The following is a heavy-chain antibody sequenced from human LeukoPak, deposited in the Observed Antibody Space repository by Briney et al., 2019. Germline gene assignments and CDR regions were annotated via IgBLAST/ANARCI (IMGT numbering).Heavy chain of an antibody. Sequence: SETLSLTCTVSGGSISSYYWSWIRQPPGKELEWIGYIYYSGSTNYNPSLKSRVTISVDTSKNQFSLKLSSVTAADTAVYYCARGYCSGGSCYFDYYYGMDVWGKGTTVTVSS. J-gene: IGHJ6*04. V-gene: IGHV4-59*01. CDR2: IYYSGST. CDR1: GGSISSYY. D-gene: IGHD2-15*01. CDR3: ARGYCSGGSCYFDYYYGMDV.